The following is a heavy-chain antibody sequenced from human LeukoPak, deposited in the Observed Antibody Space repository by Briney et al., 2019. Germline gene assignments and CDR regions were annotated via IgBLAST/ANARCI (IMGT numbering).Heavy chain of an antibody. CDR2: INHSGST. Sequence: SETLSLTCAVYGGSFSGYYWSWLRQPPGKGLEWIGEINHSGSTNYNPSLKSRVTISVDTSKNQFSLKLSSVTAADTAVYYCARDYSNYYDSSGYSFRESFFDPWGQGTLVTVSS. D-gene: IGHD3-22*01. CDR3: ARDYSNYYDSSGYSFRESFFDP. V-gene: IGHV4-34*01. J-gene: IGHJ5*02. CDR1: GGSFSGYY.